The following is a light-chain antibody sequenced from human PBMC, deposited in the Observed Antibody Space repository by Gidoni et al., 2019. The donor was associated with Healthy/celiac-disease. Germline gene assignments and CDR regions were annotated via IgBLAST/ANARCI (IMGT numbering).Light chain of an antibody. CDR3: QVWDSSSDHVV. V-gene: IGLV3-21*02. J-gene: IGLJ2*01. Sequence: SYVLTQPPSVSVAPGQTARITCGGNNIGSKRVHWYQQKPGQAPVLVVYDDSDRPSGTPERFSGSNSGNTATLTISRVKAGDEADYYGQVWDSSSDHVVFGGGTKLTVL. CDR1: NIGSKR. CDR2: DDS.